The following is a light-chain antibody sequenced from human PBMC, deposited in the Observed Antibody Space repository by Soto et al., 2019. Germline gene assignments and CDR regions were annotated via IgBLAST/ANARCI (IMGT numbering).Light chain of an antibody. CDR1: SSNIGAGYD. CDR3: QSYDSSLSGYD. J-gene: IGLJ1*01. Sequence: QSVLTQPPSVSGAPGQRVTISCTGSSSNIGAGYDVHWYQQLPGTAPKLLIHGNSNRPSGVPDRFSGSKSGTSASLAITGLQAEDEADYYCQSYDSSLSGYDFGTGTKLTVL. V-gene: IGLV1-40*01. CDR2: GNS.